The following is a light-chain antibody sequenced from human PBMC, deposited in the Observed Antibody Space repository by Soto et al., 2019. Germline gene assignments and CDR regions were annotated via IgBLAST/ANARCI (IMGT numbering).Light chain of an antibody. CDR3: QHYADLPRT. CDR2: GAS. CDR1: QAINNY. Sequence: DIQMTQSPSSLSASVGDTVTITCQASQAINNYLSWFQQKPGKAPQVLISGASSLQPGVPSRFRGSGSGTHFTLTISSLQPEDIATYFCQHYADLPRTFGQGTDVQI. J-gene: IGKJ1*01. V-gene: IGKV1-33*01.